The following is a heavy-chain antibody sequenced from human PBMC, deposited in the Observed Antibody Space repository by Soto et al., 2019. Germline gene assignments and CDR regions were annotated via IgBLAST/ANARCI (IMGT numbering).Heavy chain of an antibody. CDR3: ARAAGHYYDSSGYSNGCEP. V-gene: IGHV1-58*01. CDR1: GFTFTSSA. CDR2: IVVGSGNT. D-gene: IGHD3-22*01. Sequence: SVKVSCKASGFTFTSSAVQWVRQARGQRLEWIGWIVVGSGNTNYAQKFQERVTITRDMSTSTAYMELSSLRSEDTAVYYCARAAGHYYDSSGYSNGCEPWGQ. J-gene: IGHJ5*02.